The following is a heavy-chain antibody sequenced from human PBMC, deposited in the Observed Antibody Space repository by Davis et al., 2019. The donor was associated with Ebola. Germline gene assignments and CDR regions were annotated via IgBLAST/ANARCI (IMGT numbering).Heavy chain of an antibody. D-gene: IGHD3-16*01. V-gene: IGHV4-59*01. CDR1: GGSISSYY. J-gene: IGHJ4*02. CDR3: ARETWATFGGVLFNSFDY. CDR2: VFNSGNT. Sequence: SETLSLTCSVSGGSISSYYCSWIRPLPGKGLQWIGYVFNSGNTNYNPSLRGRATVSLDMSKKQFSLKLTSVTAADTAVYYCARETWATFGGVLFNSFDYWGQGSLVTVSS.